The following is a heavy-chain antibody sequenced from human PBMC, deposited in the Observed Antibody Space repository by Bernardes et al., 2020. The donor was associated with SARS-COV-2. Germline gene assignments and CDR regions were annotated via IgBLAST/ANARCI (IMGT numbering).Heavy chain of an antibody. CDR3: ARDVASLAWNYGDNWFDP. V-gene: IGHV1-18*01. D-gene: IGHD1-7*01. J-gene: IGHJ5*02. CDR1: GYKFSNYG. Sequence: APVKVACKASGYKFSNYGITWVRQAPGQGLEWMGWISAYNDNTNYAKNFEGRVVMTTDISTNTAYLELMSLRSDDTAVYYCARDVASLAWNYGDNWFDPWGQGTLVTVSS. CDR2: ISAYNDNT.